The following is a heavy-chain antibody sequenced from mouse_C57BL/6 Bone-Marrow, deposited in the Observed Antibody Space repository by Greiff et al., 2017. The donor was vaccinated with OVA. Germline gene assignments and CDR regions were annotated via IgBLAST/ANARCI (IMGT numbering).Heavy chain of an antibody. CDR1: GFSLTSYG. CDR2: IWSGGST. Sequence: VLLVESGPGLVQPSQSLSITCTVSGFSLTSYGVHWVRQSPGKGLEWLGVIWSGGSTDYNAAFISRLSISKDNSKSQVFFKMNSLQADDTAIYYCARPRMDYWGQGTSVTVSS. CDR3: ARPRMDY. V-gene: IGHV2-2*01. J-gene: IGHJ4*01.